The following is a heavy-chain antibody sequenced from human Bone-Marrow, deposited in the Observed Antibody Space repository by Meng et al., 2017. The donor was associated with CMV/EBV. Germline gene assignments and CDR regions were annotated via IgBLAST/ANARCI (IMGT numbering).Heavy chain of an antibody. CDR2: IYYSGST. V-gene: IGHV4-59*01. J-gene: IGHJ6*02. CDR3: AREKVNYGMDV. Sequence: SETLSLTCTVSGGSISSYYWSWIRQPPGKGLEWIAYIYYSGSTNYNPSLKSRVSISVDTSKNQFPLKLSSVTAADTAVYYCAREKVNYGMDVWGQGTTVTVSS. CDR1: GGSISSYY. D-gene: IGHD4-11*01.